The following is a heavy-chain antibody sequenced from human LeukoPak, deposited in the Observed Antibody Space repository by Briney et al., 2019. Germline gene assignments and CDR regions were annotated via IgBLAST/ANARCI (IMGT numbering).Heavy chain of an antibody. Sequence: GGSLRLSCAASGFTFSSYAMSWVRQAPGKGLEWVSAISGSGGSTYYADSVKGRFTISRDNSKNTLYLQMNSLRAEDTAVYYCATPPLMGHILPGYYYFDYWGQGTLVTFSS. CDR1: GFTFSSYA. D-gene: IGHD3-9*01. CDR3: ATPPLMGHILPGYYYFDY. CDR2: ISGSGGST. V-gene: IGHV3-23*01. J-gene: IGHJ4*02.